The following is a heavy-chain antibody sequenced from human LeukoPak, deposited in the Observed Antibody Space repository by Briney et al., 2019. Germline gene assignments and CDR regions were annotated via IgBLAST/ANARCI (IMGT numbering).Heavy chain of an antibody. CDR1: GFTFSSYG. V-gene: IGHV3-30*18. Sequence: GGSLRLSCAASGFTFSSYGMHWVRQAPGKGLEWVAVISYDGGNKYYADSVKGRFTISRDNSKNTLYLQMNSLRAEDTAVYYCAKDRGSGSYYNGYYFDYWGQGTLVTVSS. CDR3: AKDRGSGSYYNGYYFDY. CDR2: ISYDGGNK. J-gene: IGHJ4*02. D-gene: IGHD3-10*01.